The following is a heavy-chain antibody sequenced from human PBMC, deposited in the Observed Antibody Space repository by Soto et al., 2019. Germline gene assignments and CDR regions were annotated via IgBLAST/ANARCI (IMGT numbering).Heavy chain of an antibody. CDR2: IYGGGTT. Sequence: EVQLVESGGGWIQPGGSLRLSCAASGFAVSSKYMTWVHQAPGKGLEWVSVIYGGGTTYYADSVKGRFTISRDTSKNTLYLQMNSLRAEDTAVYYCVQTTGWPGFDFWGQGTLVTVSS. CDR1: GFAVSSKY. J-gene: IGHJ4*02. V-gene: IGHV3-53*01. CDR3: VQTTGWPGFDF. D-gene: IGHD6-19*01.